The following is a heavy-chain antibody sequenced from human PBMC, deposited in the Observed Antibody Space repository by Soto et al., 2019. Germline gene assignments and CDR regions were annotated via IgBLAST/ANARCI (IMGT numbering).Heavy chain of an antibody. Sequence: ASVKVSCKASGYTFTGYYMHWVRQAPGQGLEWMGWINPNSGGTNYAQKFQGWVTMTRDTSISTAYMELRSLRSDDTAVYYCARGGYCSSTSCYEFYYYGMDVWGQGTTVTVSS. CDR2: INPNSGGT. J-gene: IGHJ6*02. V-gene: IGHV1-2*04. D-gene: IGHD2-2*01. CDR3: ARGGYCSSTSCYEFYYYGMDV. CDR1: GYTFTGYY.